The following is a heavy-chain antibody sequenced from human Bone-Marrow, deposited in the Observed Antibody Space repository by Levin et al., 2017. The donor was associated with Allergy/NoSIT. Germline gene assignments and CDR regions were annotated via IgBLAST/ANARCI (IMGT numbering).Heavy chain of an antibody. J-gene: IGHJ6*02. CDR3: ARDRKLRFLEWLLYRLRSYYYYYGMDV. CDR2: INPSGGST. Sequence: VASVKVSCKASGYTFTSYYMHWVRQAPGQGLEWMGIINPSGGSTSYAQKFQGRVTMTRDTSTSTVYMELSSLRSEDTAVYYCARDRKLRFLEWLLYRLRSYYYYYGMDVWGQGTTVTVSS. V-gene: IGHV1-46*01. D-gene: IGHD3-3*01. CDR1: GYTFTSYY.